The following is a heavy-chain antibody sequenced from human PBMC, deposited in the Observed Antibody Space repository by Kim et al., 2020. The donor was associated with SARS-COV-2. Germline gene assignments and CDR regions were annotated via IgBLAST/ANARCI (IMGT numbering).Heavy chain of an antibody. J-gene: IGHJ1*01. CDR3: ARDPARKSARAEYVHH. Sequence: GGSLRLSCAASGFTFSSYEMNWVRQAPGKGLEWVSYISSSGSAIYYADSVKGRFTISRDNAKNSLYLQMNSLRAEDTAVYYCARDPARKSARAEYVHHWGQGTLVTVSS. V-gene: IGHV3-48*03. CDR2: ISSSGSAI. D-gene: IGHD6-6*01. CDR1: GFTFSSYE.